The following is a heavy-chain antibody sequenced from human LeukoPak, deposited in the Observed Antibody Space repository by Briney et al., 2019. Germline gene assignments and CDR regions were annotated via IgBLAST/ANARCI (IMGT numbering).Heavy chain of an antibody. V-gene: IGHV4-59*11. J-gene: IGHJ3*02. CDR2: IYYSGST. CDR3: ARGYCSSTSCYGGFIAAAVDAFDI. CDR1: GGSISSHY. Sequence: SETLSLTCTVSGGSISSHYWSWIRQPPGKGLEWSGYIYYSGSTNYNPSLKSRVTISVDTSKNQFSLKLSSVTAADTAVYYCARGYCSSTSCYGGFIAAAVDAFDIWGQGTMVTVSS. D-gene: IGHD2-2*01.